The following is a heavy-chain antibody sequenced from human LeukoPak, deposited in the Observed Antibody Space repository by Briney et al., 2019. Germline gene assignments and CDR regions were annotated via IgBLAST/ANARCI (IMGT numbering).Heavy chain of an antibody. J-gene: IGHJ6*02. CDR2: ISYDGSNK. CDR1: GFTFSSYG. CDR3: AIAGEYYGMDV. Sequence: GGSLGLSCAASGFTFSSYGMHWVRQAPGKGLEWVAVISYDGSNKYYADSVKGRFTISRDNSKNTLYLQMNSLRAEDTAVYYCAIAGEYYGMDVWGQGTTVTVSS. D-gene: IGHD3-10*01. V-gene: IGHV3-30*03.